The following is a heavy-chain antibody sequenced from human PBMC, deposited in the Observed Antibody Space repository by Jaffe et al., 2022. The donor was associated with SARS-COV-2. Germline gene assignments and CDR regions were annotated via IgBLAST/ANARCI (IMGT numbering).Heavy chain of an antibody. V-gene: IGHV1-3*01. CDR3: ARVALWFGESIDAFDI. Sequence: QVQLVQSGAEVKKPGASVKVSCKASGYTFTSYAMHWVRQAPGQRLEWMGWINAGNGNTKYSQKFQGRVTITRDTSASTAYMELSSLRSEDTAVYYCARVALWFGESIDAFDIWGQGTMVTVSS. D-gene: IGHD3-10*01. CDR1: GYTFTSYA. CDR2: INAGNGNT. J-gene: IGHJ3*02.